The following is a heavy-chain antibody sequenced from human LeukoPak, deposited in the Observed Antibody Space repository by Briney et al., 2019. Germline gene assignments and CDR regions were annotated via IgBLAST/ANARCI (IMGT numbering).Heavy chain of an antibody. CDR1: GYTFTGYY. V-gene: IGHV1-2*02. CDR2: INPNSGGT. D-gene: IGHD1-26*01. CDR3: ARGPPLVGATISDRRKYNWFDP. Sequence: GASVKVSCKASGYTFTGYYMLWVRPAPGQGLEWMGWINPNSGGTIYAQKFQGRVTMTGDTSISTAYMELSRLRSDDTAVYYCARGPPLVGATISDRRKYNWFDPWGQGTLVTVSS. J-gene: IGHJ5*02.